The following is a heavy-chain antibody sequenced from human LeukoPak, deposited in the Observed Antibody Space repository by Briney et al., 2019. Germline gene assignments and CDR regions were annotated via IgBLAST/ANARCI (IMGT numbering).Heavy chain of an antibody. V-gene: IGHV3-23*01. Sequence: GGTLRLSCAASGFTFSNFAMNWVRRAPGKGLEWVSTISGRGDGTYYADSVKGRFTISRDNSKNTLFLQMSNLSADDTALYYCAKGRLQEGTVFRGVITPVDYWGQGTLVTVTS. CDR3: AKGRLQEGTVFRGVITPVDY. J-gene: IGHJ4*02. D-gene: IGHD3-10*01. CDR1: GFTFSNFA. CDR2: ISGRGDGT.